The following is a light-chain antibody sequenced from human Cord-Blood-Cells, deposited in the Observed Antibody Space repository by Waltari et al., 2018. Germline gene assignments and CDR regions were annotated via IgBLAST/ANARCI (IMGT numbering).Light chain of an antibody. V-gene: IGKV3-20*01. J-gene: IGKJ1*01. CDR2: GAS. CDR1: QRVSSSY. CDR3: QQYGSSPTWT. Sequence: EIVLTQSPGPLSLSPGERATLSCRVSQRVSSSYLAWYQQTPGQAPRLLIYGASRRATGIPDRFSGSGSGTDFTLTISRLEPEDFAVYYCQQYGSSPTWTFGQGTKVEIK.